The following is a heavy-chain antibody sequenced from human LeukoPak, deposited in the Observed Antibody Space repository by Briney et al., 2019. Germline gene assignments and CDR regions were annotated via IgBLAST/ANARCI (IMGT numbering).Heavy chain of an antibody. CDR3: ARVRYDSSGYHLDY. CDR2: IYSGGST. Sequence: GGSLRLSCAASGFTVSSNYMSWVRQAPGKGLEWVSVIYSGGSTYYAHSVKGRFTISRDNSKNTLYLQMNSLRAEDTAVYYCARVRYDSSGYHLDYWGQGTLVTVSS. V-gene: IGHV3-53*01. CDR1: GFTVSSNY. D-gene: IGHD3-22*01. J-gene: IGHJ4*02.